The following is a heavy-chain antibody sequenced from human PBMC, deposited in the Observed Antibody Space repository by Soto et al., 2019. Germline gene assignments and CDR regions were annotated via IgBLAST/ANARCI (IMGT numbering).Heavy chain of an antibody. V-gene: IGHV1-18*01. J-gene: IGHJ6*02. CDR2: ISTYNGDT. CDR1: GYTFTRSG. D-gene: IGHD5-12*01. CDR3: AREGVAYYYYGMDV. Sequence: ASVKVSCKASGYTFTRSGISWVRQAPGQGLEWMGWISTYNGDTNYAQTFQGRVTMTTDTSTSTAYMELRSLRSDDTAVYYCAREGVAYYYYGMDVWGQGTPVTVSS.